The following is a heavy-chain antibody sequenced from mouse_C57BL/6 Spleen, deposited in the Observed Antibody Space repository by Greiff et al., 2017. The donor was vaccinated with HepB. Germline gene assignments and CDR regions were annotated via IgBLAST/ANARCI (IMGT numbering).Heavy chain of an antibody. V-gene: IGHV5-9-1*02. D-gene: IGHD3-3*01. CDR3: TRGLGTLDY. Sequence: EVHLVESGEGLVKPGGSLKLSCAASGFTFSSYAMSWVRQTPEKRLEWVAYISSGCDYIYYADTVKGRFTISRDNARNTLYLQMSSLKSEDTAMYYCTRGLGTLDYWGQGTTLTVSS. CDR2: ISSGCDYI. CDR1: GFTFSSYA. J-gene: IGHJ2*01.